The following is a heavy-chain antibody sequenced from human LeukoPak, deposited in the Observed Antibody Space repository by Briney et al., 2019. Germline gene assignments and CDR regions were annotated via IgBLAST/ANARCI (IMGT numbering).Heavy chain of an antibody. V-gene: IGHV4-61*02. CDR3: ARDLARIAAAVD. Sequence: SETLSLTCTVSGGSISSGSYYWSWIRQPAGKGLEWIGRIYTSGSTNYNPSLKSRVTISVDTSKNQFSLKLRSVTAADTAVYYCARDLARIAAAVDWGQGTLVTVSS. CDR2: IYTSGST. J-gene: IGHJ4*02. D-gene: IGHD6-13*01. CDR1: GGSISSGSYY.